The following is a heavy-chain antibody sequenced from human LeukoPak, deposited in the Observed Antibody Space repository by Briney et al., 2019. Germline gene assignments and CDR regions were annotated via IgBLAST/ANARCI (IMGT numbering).Heavy chain of an antibody. D-gene: IGHD2-2*01. CDR2: IWYDGSNK. Sequence: PGRSLRLSCAASGFTFSSYGMHWVRQAPRKGLEWVAVIWYDGSNKYYADSVKGRFTISRDNSKNTLYLQMNSLRAEDTAVYYCAKDLDCSSTSCYGAFDIWGQGTMVTVSS. J-gene: IGHJ3*02. CDR1: GFTFSSYG. CDR3: AKDLDCSSTSCYGAFDI. V-gene: IGHV3-33*06.